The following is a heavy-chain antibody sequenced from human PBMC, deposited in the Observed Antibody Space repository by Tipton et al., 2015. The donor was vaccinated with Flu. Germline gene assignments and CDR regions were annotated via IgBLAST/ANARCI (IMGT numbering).Heavy chain of an antibody. J-gene: IGHJ4*02. D-gene: IGHD4-23*01. V-gene: IGHV3-15*01. CDR2: IKSNTYGGTT. Sequence: SLRLSCVASGSKFSNGWMSLVRQAPGKGLEWVGRIKSNTYGGTTDFAAPVKGRFSISRDDSKDTLYLQMNSLKTEDTAVYYCTTDKVYGGFAPDDYWGQGTLVTVSS. CDR3: TTDKVYGGFAPDDY. CDR1: GSKFSNGW.